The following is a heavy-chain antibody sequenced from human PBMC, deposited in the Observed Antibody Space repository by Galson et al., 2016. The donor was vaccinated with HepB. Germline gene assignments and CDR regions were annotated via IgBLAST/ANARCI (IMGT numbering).Heavy chain of an antibody. D-gene: IGHD5-12*01. V-gene: IGHV3-23*01. J-gene: IGHJ6*02. CDR2: ISDSGRTT. CDR3: ANLRGGYSGPRYYDYYNGMDV. CDR1: GFAFSSYA. Sequence: SLRLSCAASGFAFSSYAMSWVRQAPGKGLEWVSAISDSGRTTYYTDSVKGRFTISRDNSRNTPHLQMKSLTAEDTAIYYCANLRGGYSGPRYYDYYNGMDVWGQGTTVTVSS.